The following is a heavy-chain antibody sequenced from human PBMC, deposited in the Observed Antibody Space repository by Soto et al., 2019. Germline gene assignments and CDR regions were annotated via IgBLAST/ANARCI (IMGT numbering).Heavy chain of an antibody. D-gene: IGHD3-10*01. CDR2: LYWNGDK. CDR3: AHRPVLQFQQRNWFDP. Sequence: QITLKESGPTLVKPTQTLTLTCTFSGFSLNSDEVGVGWIRQPPGGALEWLALLYWNGDKRYSPSLQTRLTITKDNSKNPVVPTMADIDPGDTGTYYCAHRPVLQFQQRNWFDPWGPGTLVTVSS. J-gene: IGHJ5*02. V-gene: IGHV2-5*01. CDR1: GFSLNSDEVG.